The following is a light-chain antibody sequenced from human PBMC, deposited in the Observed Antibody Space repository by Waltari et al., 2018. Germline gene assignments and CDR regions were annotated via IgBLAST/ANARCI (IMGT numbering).Light chain of an antibody. CDR2: YDG. J-gene: IGLJ2*01. CDR3: AAWDDSLNAVV. Sequence: QSVLTQPPSVSEAPRQRVTISCSGSSSNIGNNAVNWYQRLPGGAPNLLIYYDGLLPSGVPDRFSGSKAGPSASMAIGGLLSEDEGDYYCAAWDDSLNAVVFGGGTKLTVL. V-gene: IGLV1-36*01. CDR1: SSNIGNNA.